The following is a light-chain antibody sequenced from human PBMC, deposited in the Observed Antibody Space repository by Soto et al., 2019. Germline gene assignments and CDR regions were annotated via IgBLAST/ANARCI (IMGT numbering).Light chain of an antibody. J-gene: IGKJ4*01. V-gene: IGKV3-20*01. Sequence: EVVMTQSPATLSMSPGESATLSCRASQSVSSNLAWYQQKPGQAPRLLIYGASSRATGIPDRFSGSGSGTDFTLTISRLEPEDFAVYHCQQYGSSPLTFGGGTKVDI. CDR2: GAS. CDR3: QQYGSSPLT. CDR1: QSVSSN.